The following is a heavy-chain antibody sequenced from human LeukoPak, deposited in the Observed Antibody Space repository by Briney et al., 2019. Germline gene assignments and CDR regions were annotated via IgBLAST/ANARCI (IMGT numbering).Heavy chain of an antibody. CDR2: IYSGGTK. J-gene: IGHJ5*02. CDR3: ARGNSSSWPFDP. D-gene: IGHD6-13*01. CDR1: GFTFSSYS. V-gene: IGHV3-53*01. Sequence: GGSLRLSCAASGFTFSSYSMNWVRQAPGKGLEWVSVIYSGGTKYYADSVKGRFTISRDNSKNTLYLQMNSLRAEDTAVYYCARGNSSSWPFDPWGQGTLVTVSS.